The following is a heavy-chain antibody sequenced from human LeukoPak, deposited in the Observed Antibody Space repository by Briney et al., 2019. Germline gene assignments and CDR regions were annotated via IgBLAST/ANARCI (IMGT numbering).Heavy chain of an antibody. CDR2: ISGYNGNT. V-gene: IGHV1-18*01. J-gene: IGHJ4*02. CDR3: ARDRITGPFDY. D-gene: IGHD1-14*01. CDR1: GDIFTSYG. Sequence: ASVKVSCKASGDIFTSYGFSWVRQAPGQGLEWMGWISGYNGNTNYAQKLRGRVTMTRETSTSTAYMELRSLRSDDTAVYYCARDRITGPFDYWGQGTLVTVSS.